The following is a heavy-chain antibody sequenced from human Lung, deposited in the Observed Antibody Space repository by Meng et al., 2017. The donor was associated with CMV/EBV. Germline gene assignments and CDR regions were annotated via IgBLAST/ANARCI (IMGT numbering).Heavy chain of an antibody. CDR1: GFTFSSYS. Sequence: GGSXRLXCAASGFTFSSYSMNWVRQAPGKGLEWVSSISSSSSYIYYADSVKGRFTISRDNAKNSLYLQMNSLRAEDTAVYYCARDSSSSYYYYGMDVWGQGXTVTVSS. CDR2: ISSSSSYI. J-gene: IGHJ6*02. D-gene: IGHD6-6*01. V-gene: IGHV3-21*01. CDR3: ARDSSSSYYYYGMDV.